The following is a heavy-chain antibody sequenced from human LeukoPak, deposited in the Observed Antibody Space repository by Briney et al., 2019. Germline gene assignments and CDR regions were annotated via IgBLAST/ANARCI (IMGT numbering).Heavy chain of an antibody. CDR2: IIPMFGTA. D-gene: IGHD2-2*01. Sequence: GASVKVSCKASGYTFTSYGISWVRQAPGQGLEWMGGIIPMFGTAKYAQKFQGRVTITTDKSTSTAYMELSSLRSEDTAVYYCASGTTDIVVVPATLRNYYFDYWGQGTLVTVSS. J-gene: IGHJ4*02. CDR3: ASGTTDIVVVPATLRNYYFDY. CDR1: GYTFTSYG. V-gene: IGHV1-69*05.